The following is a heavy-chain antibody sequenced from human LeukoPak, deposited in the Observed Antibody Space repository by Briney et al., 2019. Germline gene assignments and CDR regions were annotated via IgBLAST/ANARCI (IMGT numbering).Heavy chain of an antibody. J-gene: IGHJ4*02. CDR3: AKEGSRSSYYFDH. CDR2: ISYDGDNE. V-gene: IGHV3-30*18. CDR1: GFTFSSFG. D-gene: IGHD6-13*01. Sequence: PGRSLRLSCAASGFTFSSFGMHWVRQAPGKGLDLVAVISYDGDNEYYAASVKGRFTISRDNSKNTLYLQMNSLRAEDTAVYYCAKEGSRSSYYFDHWGQGTLVTVSS.